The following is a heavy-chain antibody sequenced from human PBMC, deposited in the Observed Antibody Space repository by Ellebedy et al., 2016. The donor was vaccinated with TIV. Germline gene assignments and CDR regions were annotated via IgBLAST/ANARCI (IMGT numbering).Heavy chain of an antibody. V-gene: IGHV1-18*01. CDR1: QYTFNRHG. CDR2: ISADSGDT. CDR3: ARDWMVRGVSSFYYGLDV. D-gene: IGHD3-10*01. J-gene: IGHJ6*02. Sequence: ASVKVSXKASQYTFNRHGISWERQAPGQGLQWMGWISADSGDTDYAQKFQDRLTMTTDTSTRTAYMELRTLTFDDTAVYYCARDWMVRGVSSFYYGLDVWGQGTTVTVSS.